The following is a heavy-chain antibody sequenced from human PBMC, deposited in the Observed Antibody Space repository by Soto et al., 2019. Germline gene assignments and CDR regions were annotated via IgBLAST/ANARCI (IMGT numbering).Heavy chain of an antibody. CDR3: AKDRPRRTSGYFFDY. J-gene: IGHJ4*02. D-gene: IGHD1-1*01. Sequence: ASVKVSCKASGYTFTSYYMHWVRQAPGQGLEWMGIINPSGGSTSYAQKFQGRVTMTMDTSTSTVYMELNSLRAEDTALYYCAKDRPRRTSGYFFDYWGQGTPVTVSS. CDR1: GYTFTSYY. V-gene: IGHV1-46*01. CDR2: INPSGGST.